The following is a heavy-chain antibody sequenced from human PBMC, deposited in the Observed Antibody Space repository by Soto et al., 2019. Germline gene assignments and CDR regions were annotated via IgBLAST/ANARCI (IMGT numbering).Heavy chain of an antibody. D-gene: IGHD2-2*01. Sequence: QVQLVQSGAEVKKPGASVKVSCKVSGYTLTELSMHWVRQAPGKGLEWMGGFDPEDGETIYAQKFQGRVTMTEDTSTDTAYMELSSLRSEDTAVYSCATHCSSTSCFGILDWFDPWGQGTLVTVSS. CDR1: GYTLTELS. V-gene: IGHV1-24*01. CDR3: ATHCSSTSCFGILDWFDP. CDR2: FDPEDGET. J-gene: IGHJ5*02.